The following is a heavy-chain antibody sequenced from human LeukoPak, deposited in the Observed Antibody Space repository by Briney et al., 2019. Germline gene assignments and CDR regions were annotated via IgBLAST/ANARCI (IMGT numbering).Heavy chain of an antibody. CDR1: GFTFSSYA. V-gene: IGHV3-23*01. CDR3: ATTKVRGVIASRSTIDY. D-gene: IGHD3-10*01. Sequence: GGSLRLSCAASGFTFSSYAMSWVRQAPGKGLEWVSAISGSGGSTYYADSVKGRFTISRDNSKNTLYLQMNSLRAEDTAVYYCATTKVRGVIASRSTIDYWGQGTLVTVSS. J-gene: IGHJ4*02. CDR2: ISGSGGST.